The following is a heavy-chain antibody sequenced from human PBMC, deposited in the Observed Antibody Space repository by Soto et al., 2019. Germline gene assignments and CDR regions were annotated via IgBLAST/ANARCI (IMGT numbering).Heavy chain of an antibody. CDR3: AKAPEAVAALGDYFDY. CDR1: GFTFSSYA. J-gene: IGHJ4*02. D-gene: IGHD6-19*01. V-gene: IGHV3-23*01. Sequence: GSLRLSCAASGFTFSSYAMTWVRQAPGKGLEWVSAISGSGSNTFYADSVKGRFTISRDNSKNTLYLQMNSLRAEDTAVYYCAKAPEAVAALGDYFDYWGQGTLVTVSS. CDR2: ISGSGSNT.